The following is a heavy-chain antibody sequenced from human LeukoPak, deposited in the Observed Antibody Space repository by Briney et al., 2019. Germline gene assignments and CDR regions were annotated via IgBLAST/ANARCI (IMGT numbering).Heavy chain of an antibody. CDR3: ARDTRLWFGELPNPIFDY. D-gene: IGHD3-10*01. Sequence: ASVKVSCKASGYTFTGYYMHWVRQAPGQGLEWMGWINPKSGGTNYAEKFQGRVTMTRDTSTSTAYMELRSLRSDDTAVYYCARDTRLWFGELPNPIFDYWGQGTLVTVSS. CDR1: GYTFTGYY. V-gene: IGHV1-2*02. J-gene: IGHJ4*02. CDR2: INPKSGGT.